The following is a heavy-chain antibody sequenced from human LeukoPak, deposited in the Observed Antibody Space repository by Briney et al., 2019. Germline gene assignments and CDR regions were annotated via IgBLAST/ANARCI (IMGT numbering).Heavy chain of an antibody. V-gene: IGHV3-23*01. CDR2: ISGSGDST. CDR3: AKWKYSNSGIDDY. CDR1: GFTFSSYA. Sequence: GGSLRLSCAASGFTFSSYAMRWVRQVPGKGLEWVSVISGSGDSTYYADSVKGRFTISRDNSKNMLYLQMNSLRAEDTAVYYCAKWKYSNSGIDDYWGQGTLVTVSS. J-gene: IGHJ4*02. D-gene: IGHD6-6*01.